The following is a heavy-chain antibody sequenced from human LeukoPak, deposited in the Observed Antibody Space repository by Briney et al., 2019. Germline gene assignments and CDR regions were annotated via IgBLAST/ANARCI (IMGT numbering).Heavy chain of an antibody. CDR3: ARGPVTTWRYFDY. Sequence: GGSLRLSCAASGFTFSSYEMNWVRQAPGKGLEWVSYISSSSSYIYYADSVKGRFTISRDNAKNSLYLQMNSLRAEDTAVYYCARGPVTTWRYFDYWGQGTLVTVSS. CDR1: GFTFSSYE. D-gene: IGHD4-17*01. V-gene: IGHV3-21*05. CDR2: ISSSSSYI. J-gene: IGHJ4*02.